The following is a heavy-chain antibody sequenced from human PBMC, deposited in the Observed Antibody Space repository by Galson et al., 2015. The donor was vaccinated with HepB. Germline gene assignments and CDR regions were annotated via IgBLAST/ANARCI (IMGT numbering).Heavy chain of an antibody. CDR3: AKDRSSGWYDIRLGPYYFDY. CDR2: ISGSGGST. D-gene: IGHD6-19*01. J-gene: IGHJ4*02. CDR1: GFTFSSYA. Sequence: SLRLSCAASGFTFSSYAMSWVRQAPGKGLEWVSAISGSGGSTYYADSVKGRFTISRDNSKNTLYLQMNSLRAEDTAVYYCAKDRSSGWYDIRLGPYYFDYWGQGTLVTVSS. V-gene: IGHV3-23*01.